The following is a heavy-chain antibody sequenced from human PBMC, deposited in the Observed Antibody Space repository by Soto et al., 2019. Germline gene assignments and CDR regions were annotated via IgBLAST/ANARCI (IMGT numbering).Heavy chain of an antibody. Sequence: SETLSLTXTVSGGSISSGGYYWSWIRQHPGKGLEWIGCVYYSGRTYYNPSLKSRITISVDTSKKYFFLKLSSVTAADTAVYYCASTKDYSSSLDYWGQGVLVTVSS. D-gene: IGHD6-6*01. CDR1: GGSISSGGYY. CDR2: VYYSGRT. V-gene: IGHV4-31*03. CDR3: ASTKDYSSSLDY. J-gene: IGHJ4*02.